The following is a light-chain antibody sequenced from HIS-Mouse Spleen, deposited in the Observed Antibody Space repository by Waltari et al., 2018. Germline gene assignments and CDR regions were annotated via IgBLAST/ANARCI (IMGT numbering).Light chain of an antibody. J-gene: IGLJ2*01. CDR3: QSADSSGTYQDVV. V-gene: IGLV3-25*03. CDR1: ALPKQY. CDR2: KDS. Sequence: SYELTRPPSVSVSPGQTARITCPGDALPKQYAYWYQQKPGQAPVLVIYKDSERPSGIPERFSGSSSGTTVTLTISGVQAEDEADYYCQSADSSGTYQDVVFGGGTKLTVL.